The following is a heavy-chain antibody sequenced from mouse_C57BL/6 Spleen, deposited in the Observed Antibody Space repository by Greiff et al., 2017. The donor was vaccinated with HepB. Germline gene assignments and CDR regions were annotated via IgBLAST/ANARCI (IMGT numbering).Heavy chain of an antibody. D-gene: IGHD2-4*01. CDR2: INPNNGGT. J-gene: IGHJ4*01. CDR1: GYTFTDYY. V-gene: IGHV1-26*01. Sequence: EVQLQQSGPELVKPGASVKISCKASGYTFTDYYLNWVKQSHGKSLEWIGDINPNNGGTSYNQKFKGKATLTVDKSSSTAYMELRSLTSEDSAVYYCARRTMITTGYYDAMDYWGQGTSVTVSS. CDR3: ARRTMITTGYYDAMDY.